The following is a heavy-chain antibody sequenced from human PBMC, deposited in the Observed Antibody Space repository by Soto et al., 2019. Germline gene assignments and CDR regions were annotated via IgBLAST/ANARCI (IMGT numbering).Heavy chain of an antibody. CDR1: GGSFSGYY. J-gene: IGHJ4*02. D-gene: IGHD2-8*02. V-gene: IGHV4-34*01. Sequence: SETLSLTCAVYGGSFSGYYWTWIRQPPGTGLEWIGEINHSGSTNYNPSLKSRVTISVDTSKNQFSLKLTSVAAADTSVYYCARDKITGLFDYWGQGTLVTVS. CDR3: ARDKITGLFDY. CDR2: INHSGST.